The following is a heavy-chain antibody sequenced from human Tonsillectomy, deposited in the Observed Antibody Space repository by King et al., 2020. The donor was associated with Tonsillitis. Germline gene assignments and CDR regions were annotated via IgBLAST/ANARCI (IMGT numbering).Heavy chain of an antibody. CDR1: GFTYSSYA. J-gene: IGHJ4*02. Sequence: VQLVESGGGLVQPGRSLRLSCAASGFTYSSYAMSWVRQAPGKGLEWVSAISGSGGSTYYADSVDGRFTISRDNSKNTLYVQMSSLRAEDTAVYYCAKDLGRSYDFWSGYYPFDYWGQGTLVTVSS. D-gene: IGHD3-3*01. CDR2: ISGSGGST. V-gene: IGHV3-23*04. CDR3: AKDLGRSYDFWSGYYPFDY.